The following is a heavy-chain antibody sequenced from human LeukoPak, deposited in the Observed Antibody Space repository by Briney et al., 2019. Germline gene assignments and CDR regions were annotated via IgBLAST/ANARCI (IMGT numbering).Heavy chain of an antibody. CDR2: ISYDGSNK. J-gene: IGHJ6*02. CDR3: ARDSISHRYCSSTSCYSFYYGMDV. CDR1: GFTFSSYA. Sequence: GGSLRLSCAASGFTFSSYAMHWVRQAPGKGLEWVAVISYDGSNKYYADSVKGRFTISRDNSKYTLYLQMNSLRAEDTAVYYCARDSISHRYCSSTSCYSFYYGMDVWGQGTTVTVSS. D-gene: IGHD2-2*01. V-gene: IGHV3-30-3*01.